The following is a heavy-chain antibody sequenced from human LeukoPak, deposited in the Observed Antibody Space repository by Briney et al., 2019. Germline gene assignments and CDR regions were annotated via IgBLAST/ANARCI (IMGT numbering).Heavy chain of an antibody. V-gene: IGHV4-38-2*02. J-gene: IGHJ5*02. CDR1: GYSNSSGYY. D-gene: IGHD3-3*01. Sequence: SETLSLTCAVSGYSNSSGYYWGWIRQPPGKGLEWIGSIYDSGSTYYNPSLKSRVTISVDTSKNQFSLKLSSVTAADTAVYYCARDSRPTIEGARFLEWLCRFDPWGQGTLVTVSS. CDR2: IYDSGST. CDR3: ARDSRPTIEGARFLEWLCRFDP.